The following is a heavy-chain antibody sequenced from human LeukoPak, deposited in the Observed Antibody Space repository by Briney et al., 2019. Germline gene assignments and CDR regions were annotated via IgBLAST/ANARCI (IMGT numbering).Heavy chain of an antibody. Sequence: GGSLRLPCAASGFTFSTYAMSWVRQAPGRGLEWVSVISESGDVTHYADAMKGRFTISRDNAKNTLNLQMNSLRAEDTAIYYCARLGARQMLEYWGQGTLVTVSS. CDR3: ARLGARQMLEY. CDR2: ISESGDVT. J-gene: IGHJ4*02. V-gene: IGHV3-23*01. D-gene: IGHD4-17*01. CDR1: GFTFSTYA.